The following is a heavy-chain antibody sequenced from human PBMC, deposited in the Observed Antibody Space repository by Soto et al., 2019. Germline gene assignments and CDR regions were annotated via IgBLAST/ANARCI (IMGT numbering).Heavy chain of an antibody. J-gene: IGHJ6*03. CDR1: GYTFTSYA. CDR3: ARDREDVVVVAATHYYYYMDA. Sequence: QVQLVQSGAEVKKPGASVKVSCKASGYTFTSYAMHWVRQAPGQRLEWMGWINAGNGNTKYSRKFQGRVTITRDTSASTAYMELSSLRSEDTAVYYCARDREDVVVVAATHYYYYMDAWGKGTTVTVSS. V-gene: IGHV1-3*01. D-gene: IGHD2-15*01. CDR2: INAGNGNT.